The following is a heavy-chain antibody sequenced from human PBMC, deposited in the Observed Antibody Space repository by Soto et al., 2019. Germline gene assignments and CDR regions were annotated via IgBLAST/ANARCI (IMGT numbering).Heavy chain of an antibody. V-gene: IGHV4-4*02. CDR3: ASTTAAADASYYYYYGMDV. D-gene: IGHD6-13*01. Sequence: QVQLQESGPGLVKPSGTLSLTCAVSGGSISSSNWWSWVRQPPGKGLEWIGEIYHSGSTNYNPSLKSRVTISVDKSTNQFSLKLSSVTAADTAVYYCASTTAAADASYYYYYGMDVWGQGTTVTVSS. CDR2: IYHSGST. CDR1: GGSISSSNW. J-gene: IGHJ6*02.